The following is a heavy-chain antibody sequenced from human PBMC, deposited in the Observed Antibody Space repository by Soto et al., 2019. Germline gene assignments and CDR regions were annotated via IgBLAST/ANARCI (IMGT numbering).Heavy chain of an antibody. V-gene: IGHV3-7*05. CDR3: ATDPRGPDY. Sequence: PGGSLRLSCAASGFGFSGYPMSWVRQAPGKGLEWVAGIREGGNSIYYVDSVKGRFTISGDNSKKTLYLQMNSLRAEDTAIYYCATDPRGPDYWGQGTQVTVSS. CDR2: IREGGNSI. CDR1: GFGFSGYP. J-gene: IGHJ4*02.